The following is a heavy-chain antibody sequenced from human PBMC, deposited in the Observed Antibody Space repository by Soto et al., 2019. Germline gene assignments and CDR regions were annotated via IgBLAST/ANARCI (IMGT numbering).Heavy chain of an antibody. J-gene: IGHJ6*02. CDR3: AYRRCGGYCLHYYSSHYYYGLDV. D-gene: IGHD2-21*02. CDR1: GFSLNTSGVV. V-gene: IGHV2-5*02. Sequence: QITLKESGPTLVKPTQTLTLTCTISGFSLNTSGVVVGWIRQPPGKAREWLSLIYWDDDKLYSPSLTSRLTITKDTSKNQVVLTMTNMDPLETSTYYCAYRRCGGYCLHYYSSHYYYGLDVWCQGTTVTVSS. CDR2: IYWDDDK.